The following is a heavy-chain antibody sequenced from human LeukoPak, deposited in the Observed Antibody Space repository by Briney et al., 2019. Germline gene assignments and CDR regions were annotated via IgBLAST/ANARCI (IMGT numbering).Heavy chain of an antibody. D-gene: IGHD2-15*01. CDR3: ARGIVVVAQLGFYFYYMDV. CDR1: GYSIGSGYY. J-gene: IGHJ6*03. Sequence: SETLSLTCTVSGYSIGSGYYWGWIRQPPGKGLEWIGSIYHTGSTDYNPSLKSRVTISVDTSKNQFSLKLSSVTAADTAVYYCARGIVVVAQLGFYFYYMDVWGKGTTVTISS. V-gene: IGHV4-38-2*02. CDR2: IYHTGST.